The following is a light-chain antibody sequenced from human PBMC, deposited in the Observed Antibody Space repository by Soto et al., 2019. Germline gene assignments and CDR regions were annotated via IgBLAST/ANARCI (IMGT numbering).Light chain of an antibody. Sequence: QSVLTQPPSASGTPGQRVTISCSGSSSNIGSNTVNWYQQLPGTAPKLLIYSNNQRPSGVPDRFSGSKSGTSASLAISGLQSEDEAVYYCLLSFGGARVFGGGTKVTVL. J-gene: IGLJ3*02. V-gene: IGLV1-44*01. CDR2: SNN. CDR3: LLSFGGARV. CDR1: SSNIGSNT.